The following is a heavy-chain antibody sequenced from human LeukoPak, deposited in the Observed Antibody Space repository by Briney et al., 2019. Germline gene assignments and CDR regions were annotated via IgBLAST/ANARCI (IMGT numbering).Heavy chain of an antibody. D-gene: IGHD5-12*01. CDR2: IYYSGST. J-gene: IGHJ4*02. V-gene: IGHV4-39*07. Sequence: SETLSLTCTVSGGSISSSSYYWGWIRQPPGKGLEWIGSIYYSGSTNYNPSLKSRVTISVDTSKNQFSLKLSSVTAADTAVYYCARERVYSGYDAPILWGQGTLVTVSS. CDR1: GGSISSSSYY. CDR3: ARERVYSGYDAPIL.